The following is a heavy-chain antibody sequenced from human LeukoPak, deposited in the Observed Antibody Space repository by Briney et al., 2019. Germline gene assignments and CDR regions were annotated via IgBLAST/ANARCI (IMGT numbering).Heavy chain of an antibody. CDR3: AREPSYYDSSPARDDVAAFDI. Sequence: SVKVSCKASGGTFSSYAISWVRQAPGQGLEWMGRIIPIFGTANYAQMFQGRVTITTDESTSTAYMELSSLRSEDTAVYYCAREPSYYDSSPARDDVAAFDIWGQGTMVTVSS. CDR1: GGTFSSYA. V-gene: IGHV1-69*05. CDR2: IIPIFGTA. J-gene: IGHJ3*02. D-gene: IGHD3-22*01.